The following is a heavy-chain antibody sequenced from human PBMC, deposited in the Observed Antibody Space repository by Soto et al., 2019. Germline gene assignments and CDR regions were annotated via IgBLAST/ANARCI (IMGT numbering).Heavy chain of an antibody. Sequence: SETLSLTCTVSGGSISSYYWSWIRQPPGKGLEWIGCIYYSGSTNYNPSLKSRVTISVDTSKNQFSLKLSSVTAADTAVYYCARVSGDSSDFDYWGQGTLVTVSS. D-gene: IGHD3-22*01. CDR3: ARVSGDSSDFDY. CDR1: GGSISSYY. CDR2: IYYSGST. V-gene: IGHV4-59*01. J-gene: IGHJ4*02.